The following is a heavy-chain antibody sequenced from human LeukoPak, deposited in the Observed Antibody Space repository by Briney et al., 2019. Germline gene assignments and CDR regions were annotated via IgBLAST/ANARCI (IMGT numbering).Heavy chain of an antibody. CDR2: INRNRGGT. V-gene: IGHV1-2*02. D-gene: IGHD6-19*01. CDR1: GYTFTGYY. J-gene: IGHJ5*02. CDR3: AREPFGWYEDNGFDP. Sequence: ASVKVSCKASGYTFTGYYMQWVRQAPGQGLEWMGWINRNRGGTNYAQKFRGRVTMTRDTSISTAYIELSRLRSDDTAGYYCAREPFGWYEDNGFDPWGQGTLVTVSS.